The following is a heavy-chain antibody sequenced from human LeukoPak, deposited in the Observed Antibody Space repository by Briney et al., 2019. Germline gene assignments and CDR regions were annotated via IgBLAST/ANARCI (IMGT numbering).Heavy chain of an antibody. CDR1: GGSISSYY. J-gene: IGHJ6*03. CDR2: IYTSGST. CDR3: ASSTGGGYYYYMDV. D-gene: IGHD3-16*01. V-gene: IGHV4-4*09. Sequence: SETLSLTCTVSGGSISSYYWSWIRQPPGKGLEWIGYIYTSGSTNYNPSLKSRVTISVDTSKNQFSLKLCSVTAADTAVYYCASSTGGGYYYYMDVWGKGTTVTVSS.